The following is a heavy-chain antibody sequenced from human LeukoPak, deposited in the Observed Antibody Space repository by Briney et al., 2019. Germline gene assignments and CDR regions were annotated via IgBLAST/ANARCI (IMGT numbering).Heavy chain of an antibody. J-gene: IGHJ5*02. D-gene: IGHD2-15*01. CDR3: ANSLGYCSGGSCYSEYNYLDP. V-gene: IGHV4-34*01. CDR1: GGSISSGGYF. Sequence: NPSETLSLTCAVSGGSISSGGYFWTWIRQPPGKGLEWIGEINHSGSTNYNPSLKSRVTISIDTSKNQFSLKVSSVTAADTAVYYCANSLGYCSGGSCYSEYNYLDPWGQGTLVTVSS. CDR2: INHSGST.